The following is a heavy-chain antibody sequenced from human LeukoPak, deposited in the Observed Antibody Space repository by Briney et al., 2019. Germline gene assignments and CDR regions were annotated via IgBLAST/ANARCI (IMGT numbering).Heavy chain of an antibody. J-gene: IGHJ4*02. D-gene: IGHD5-18*01. Sequence: GGSLRLSCAASGLTFSNYAMSWVRQAPGKGLEWVSVISGSGGSTNYADSVKGRFTISRDNSKNTLYLQMNSLRAEDTAVYYCARGTRVITAMVSDWGQGTLVTVSS. CDR1: GLTFSNYA. CDR3: ARGTRVITAMVSD. CDR2: ISGSGGST. V-gene: IGHV3-23*01.